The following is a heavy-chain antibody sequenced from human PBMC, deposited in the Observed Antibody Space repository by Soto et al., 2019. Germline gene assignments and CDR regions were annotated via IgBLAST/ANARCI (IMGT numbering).Heavy chain of an antibody. D-gene: IGHD6-19*01. CDR2: IYYSGST. V-gene: IGHV4-59*08. CDR1: GGSISSYY. Sequence: PSETLSLTCTVSGGSISSYYWSWIRQPPGKGLEWIGYIYYSGSTNYNPSLKSRVTISVDTSKNQFSLKLSSVTAADTAVYYCARHVSGWYMLDYWGQGTLVTVSS. CDR3: ARHVSGWYMLDY. J-gene: IGHJ4*02.